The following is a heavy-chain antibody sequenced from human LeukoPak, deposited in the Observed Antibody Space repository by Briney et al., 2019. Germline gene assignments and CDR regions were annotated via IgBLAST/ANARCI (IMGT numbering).Heavy chain of an antibody. J-gene: IGHJ6*02. CDR3: ARDKASSAGYYYYGMDV. D-gene: IGHD6-19*01. Sequence: PSQTLSLTCTVSGGSISSGSYYWSWIRQPAGKGLECIRRIYTSGSTNYNPSLKSRVTISVDTSKNQFSLKLSSVTAADTAVYYCARDKASSAGYYYYGMDVWGQGTTVTVSS. V-gene: IGHV4-61*02. CDR2: IYTSGST. CDR1: GGSISSGSYY.